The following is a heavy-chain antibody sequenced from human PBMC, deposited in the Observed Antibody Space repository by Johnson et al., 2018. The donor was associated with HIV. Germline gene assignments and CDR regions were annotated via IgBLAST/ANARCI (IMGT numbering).Heavy chain of an antibody. J-gene: IGHJ3*02. CDR3: ARVLGDYAYHI. V-gene: IGHV3-66*01. D-gene: IGHD4-17*01. CDR2: IYSGGST. Sequence: VQLVESGGGLVKPGGSLRLSCAASGFTFSNAWMSWVRQAPGKGLEWVSVIYSGGSTYYADSVKGRFTISRDNAKKSLYLQMNSLRVEDTAVYYCARVLGDYAYHIWGQGTMVTVSS. CDR1: GFTFSNAW.